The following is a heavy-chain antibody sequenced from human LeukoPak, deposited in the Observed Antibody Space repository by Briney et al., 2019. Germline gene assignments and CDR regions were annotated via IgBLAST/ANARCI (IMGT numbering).Heavy chain of an antibody. Sequence: NTSETLSLTCTVSGDSISSGDYYWSWVRQPPGKGLEWIGFIYYSGTTYYNPSLKSRITISIDTSKNQFSLKLSSVTAADTAVYYCATYMTRDQYLDYWGQGTLVTVSS. J-gene: IGHJ4*02. D-gene: IGHD4-11*01. CDR2: IYYSGTT. CDR3: ATYMTRDQYLDY. CDR1: GDSISSGDYY. V-gene: IGHV4-30-4*08.